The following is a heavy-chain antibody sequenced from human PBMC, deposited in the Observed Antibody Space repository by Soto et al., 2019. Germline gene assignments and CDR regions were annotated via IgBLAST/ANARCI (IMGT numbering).Heavy chain of an antibody. CDR1: GFTISNSA. Sequence: EVQVLESGGGLVQPGGSLRLSRAASGFTISNSAMAWVRQAPGQGLEWVSAMDGGSTNTHYADSVQGRFTISRDSSKNSLFLQMDSLRADETALYYCAKDIWGYSFDLWGRGTLVTVSS. CDR3: AKDIWGYSFDL. J-gene: IGHJ2*01. CDR2: MDGGSTNT. V-gene: IGHV3-23*01. D-gene: IGHD3-16*01.